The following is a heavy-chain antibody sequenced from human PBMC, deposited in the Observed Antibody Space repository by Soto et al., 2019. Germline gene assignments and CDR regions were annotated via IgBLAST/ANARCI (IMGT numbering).Heavy chain of an antibody. V-gene: IGHV3-23*01. CDR3: ARRAAHSCDY. D-gene: IGHD2-2*01. CDR2: ISGSGGST. J-gene: IGHJ4*02. Sequence: GGSLRLSCAASGFTFSSYAMSWVRQAPGKGLEWVSAISGSGGSTYYADSVKGRFIVSRDNAKNTVYLEMNSLRAEDTAVYYCARRAAHSCDYWGQGTLVTVSS. CDR1: GFTFSSYA.